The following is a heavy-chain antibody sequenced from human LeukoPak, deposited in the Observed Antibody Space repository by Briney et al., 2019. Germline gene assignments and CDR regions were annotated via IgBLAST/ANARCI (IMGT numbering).Heavy chain of an antibody. Sequence: SGPTLVNPTQTLTLTCTFSGFSLSANGVGVGWIRVPPGKALEWLALLYWNDDKCYSPSPRSRLTITNDTSKNQVVLTMTNMDPVDTGTYYCARRRLRYLFDYWGQGTLVTVSS. CDR2: LYWNDDK. D-gene: IGHD4-17*01. J-gene: IGHJ4*02. CDR1: GFSLSANGVG. V-gene: IGHV2-5*01. CDR3: ARRRLRYLFDY.